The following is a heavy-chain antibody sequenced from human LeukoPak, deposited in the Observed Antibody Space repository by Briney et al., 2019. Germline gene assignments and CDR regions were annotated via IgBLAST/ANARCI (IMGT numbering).Heavy chain of an antibody. CDR2: IWSDGSNK. J-gene: IGHJ4*02. V-gene: IGHV3-30*02. CDR3: AKSLSSRGLIIPKTSRYFDY. CDR1: GFTFSTYS. D-gene: IGHD3-10*01. Sequence: GGSLRLSCAASGFTFSTYSINWVRQAPGKGLEWVAFIWSDGSNKYYADSVKGRFTISRDNSKNTLYLQMNSLRAEDTAVYYCAKSLSSRGLIIPKTSRYFDYWGQGTLVTVSS.